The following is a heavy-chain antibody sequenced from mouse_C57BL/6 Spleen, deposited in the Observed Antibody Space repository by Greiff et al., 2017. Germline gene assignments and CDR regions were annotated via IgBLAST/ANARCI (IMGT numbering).Heavy chain of an antibody. V-gene: IGHV1-47*01. CDR3: AICYGNLDYAMDY. CDR1: GYTFTTYP. J-gene: IGHJ4*01. Sequence: VQLQQSGAELVKPGASVKMSCKASGYTFTTYPIEWMKQNHGKSLEWIGNFHPYNDDTTYNVKFKGKATLTVEKSSSTVYLELSRLTSDDSAVYYCAICYGNLDYAMDYWGQGTSVTVSS. D-gene: IGHD2-1*01. CDR2: FHPYNDDT.